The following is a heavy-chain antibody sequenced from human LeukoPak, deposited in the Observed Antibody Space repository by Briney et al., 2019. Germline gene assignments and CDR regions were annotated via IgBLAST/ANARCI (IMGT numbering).Heavy chain of an antibody. CDR2: IGRRSRTI. CDR3: ARRWEVAGTYEYYMDV. Sequence: GGCLRLSCVASGFIFSNYSMNWVRQAPGKGLHWVSYIGRRSRTIYYADSVKGRFTISKDNAKNSLYLQMNSLRAEDTAVYYCARRWEVAGTYEYYMDVWGKGTTVTV. V-gene: IGHV3-48*01. CDR1: GFIFSNYS. J-gene: IGHJ6*03. D-gene: IGHD6-19*01.